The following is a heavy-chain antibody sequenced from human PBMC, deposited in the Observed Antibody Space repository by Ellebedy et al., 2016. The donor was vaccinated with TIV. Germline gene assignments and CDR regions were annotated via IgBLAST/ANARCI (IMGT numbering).Heavy chain of an antibody. V-gene: IGHV4-31*02. CDR1: GGSISSGGYY. J-gene: IGHJ3*02. CDR3: ATPAFGDSSGYSDAFDI. D-gene: IGHD3-22*01. Sequence: SETLSLXXTVSGGSISSGGYYWSWIRQHSGKGLEWIGYIYYTGSTYYNPSLKSRVTISLDTSKNHFSLKLSSVTAADTAVYYCATPAFGDSSGYSDAFDIWGQGTMVTVSS. CDR2: IYYTGST.